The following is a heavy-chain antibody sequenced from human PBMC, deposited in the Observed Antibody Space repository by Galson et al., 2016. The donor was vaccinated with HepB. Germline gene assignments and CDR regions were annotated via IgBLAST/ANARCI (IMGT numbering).Heavy chain of an antibody. V-gene: IGHV3-21*01. D-gene: IGHD5-24*01. Sequence: SLRLSCAASGFTFSGYTMNWVRQAPGKGLEWVSSISSSFNYIYYADSVKGRFTISRENAKNLLYLQMNSLRAEDTAVYYCARRIRLSWLQYHYYDYGMDVWGQRTTVTVSS. J-gene: IGHJ6*02. CDR3: ARRIRLSWLQYHYYDYGMDV. CDR1: GFTFSGYT. CDR2: ISSSFNYI.